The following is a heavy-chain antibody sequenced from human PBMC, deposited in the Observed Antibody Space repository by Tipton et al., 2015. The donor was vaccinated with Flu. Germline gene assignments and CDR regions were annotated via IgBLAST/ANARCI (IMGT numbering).Heavy chain of an antibody. CDR3: ARLIYYVGDSLSAFDI. CDR1: GYSFTSYW. CDR2: IYPGDSGS. D-gene: IGHD3-10*02. V-gene: IGHV5-51*01. J-gene: IGHJ3*02. Sequence: VQLVQSGAEVKEPGESLKISCKSSGYSFTSYWIAWVRQMPGKGLEWMGIIYPGDSGSRHSPSFQSQVTMSVDRSIRTAYLQWSSLKASDTAMYYCARLIYYVGDSLSAFDIWGQGTMVTVFS.